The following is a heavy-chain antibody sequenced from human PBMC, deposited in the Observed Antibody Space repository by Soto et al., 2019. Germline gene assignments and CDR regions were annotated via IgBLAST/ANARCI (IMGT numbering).Heavy chain of an antibody. V-gene: IGHV3-23*01. CDR3: AIGGAPSSLFPAYYYGMAV. Sequence: EVQLLESGGGLVQPGGSLRLSCAASGFTFSTYAMSWVRQAPGKGLEWVSSISGSGGSTLYADSVKGRITISRDNSKNTLYLKMNSLRAEGTAVYYCAIGGAPSSLFPAYYYGMAVWGLGTTVTAPS. CDR2: ISGSGGST. J-gene: IGHJ6*02. D-gene: IGHD2-15*01. CDR1: GFTFSTYA.